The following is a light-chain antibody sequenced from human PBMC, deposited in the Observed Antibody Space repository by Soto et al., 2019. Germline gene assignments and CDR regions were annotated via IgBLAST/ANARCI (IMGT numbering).Light chain of an antibody. CDR2: TDY. CDR3: ASWDDNLNGGV. Sequence: QSVLTQPPSASGTPGQRVTISCSGTSSNIGTYTVNWYQQLPGTAPKLLIYTDYQRPSGVADRFSGSKSGTSASLAINGLHSEDEADYYCASWDDNLNGGVFGGGTKLTVL. V-gene: IGLV1-44*01. CDR1: SSNIGTYT. J-gene: IGLJ3*02.